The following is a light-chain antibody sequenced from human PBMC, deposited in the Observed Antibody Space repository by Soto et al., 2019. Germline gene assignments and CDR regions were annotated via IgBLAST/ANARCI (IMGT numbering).Light chain of an antibody. CDR2: DAS. Sequence: DIQMTQSPCTLSASVGDRVTITCRASQSISSWLAWFQQKPGKAPKLLTYDASSLESGVPSRFSGSGSGTEFTLTISRLDLEDSAFYYCQQYVTSSWTFGQGTKVDI. CDR3: QQYVTSSWT. V-gene: IGKV1-5*01. CDR1: QSISSW. J-gene: IGKJ1*01.